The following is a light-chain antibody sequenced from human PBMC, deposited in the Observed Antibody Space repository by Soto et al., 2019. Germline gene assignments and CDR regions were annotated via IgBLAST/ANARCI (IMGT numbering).Light chain of an antibody. CDR3: SSYTSSSTHV. Sequence: QSALTQPASVSGSPGQSITISCNGTSSDVGAYNFVSWYQQHPGKVPKLMIFDVSSRPSGVSDRFSGSKSGNTASLTISGLQAEDEGEYYGSSYTSSSTHVFGSGTKLTVL. J-gene: IGLJ1*01. V-gene: IGLV2-14*03. CDR1: SSDVGAYNF. CDR2: DVS.